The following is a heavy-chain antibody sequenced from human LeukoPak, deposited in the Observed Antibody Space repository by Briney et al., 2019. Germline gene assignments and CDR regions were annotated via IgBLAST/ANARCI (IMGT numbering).Heavy chain of an antibody. CDR1: GGTFSSDA. Sequence: SVTVSCKASGGTFSSDAISWGRQAPGQGLEWVGGIIPIFGTANYAQKFQGRGTITADESTSTAYIELSSLRSEETGVYYCARPDQLEHFDYRGPGTLVTASS. J-gene: IGHJ4*01. CDR2: IIPIFGTA. CDR3: ARPDQLEHFDY. V-gene: IGHV1-69*13. D-gene: IGHD1-1*01.